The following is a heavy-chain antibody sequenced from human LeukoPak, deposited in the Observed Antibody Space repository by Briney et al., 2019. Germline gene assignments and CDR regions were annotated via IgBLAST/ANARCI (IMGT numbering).Heavy chain of an antibody. Sequence: SVKVSCKASGGTFSSYAISWVRQAPGQGLEWMGGIIPIFGTANYAQKFQGRVTISADESTSTAYMELSSLRSEDTAVYYCARSRRITIFGVVIIPNYYYYYYMDVWGKGTTVTVSS. D-gene: IGHD3-3*01. CDR3: ARSRRITIFGVVIIPNYYYYYYMDV. J-gene: IGHJ6*03. CDR2: IIPIFGTA. CDR1: GGTFSSYA. V-gene: IGHV1-69*01.